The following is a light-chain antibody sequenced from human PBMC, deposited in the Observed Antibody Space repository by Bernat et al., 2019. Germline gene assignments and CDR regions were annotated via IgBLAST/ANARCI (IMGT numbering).Light chain of an antibody. CDR2: GAS. V-gene: IGKV3-20*01. CDR1: QSVSSSY. Sequence: EIVLTQSPGTLSLSPGERATLSCRASQSVSSSYLAWYQQKPGQAPRPLIYGASSRATGIPDRFSGSGSGTDFALTISRLEPEDFAVYYCQQYDSSPPYTFGQRTELEIK. CDR3: QQYDSSPPYT. J-gene: IGKJ2*01.